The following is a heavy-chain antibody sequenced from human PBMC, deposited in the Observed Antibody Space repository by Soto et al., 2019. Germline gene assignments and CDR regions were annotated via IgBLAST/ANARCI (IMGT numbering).Heavy chain of an antibody. J-gene: IGHJ6*02. Sequence: PGGSLRLSCAASGFTVSSNYMSWVRQAPGKGLEWVSVIYSGGSTYYADSVKGRFTISRDNSKNTLYLQMNSLRAEDTAVYYCARDSYYYDSSGSYGMDVWGRGTTVTVSS. D-gene: IGHD3-22*01. CDR3: ARDSYYYDSSGSYGMDV. CDR2: IYSGGST. V-gene: IGHV3-66*01. CDR1: GFTVSSNY.